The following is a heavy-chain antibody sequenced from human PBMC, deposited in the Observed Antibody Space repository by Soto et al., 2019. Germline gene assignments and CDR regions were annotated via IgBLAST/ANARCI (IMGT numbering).Heavy chain of an antibody. CDR2: IIHMFGTA. J-gene: IGHJ6*02. CDR1: GDTFSSYA. V-gene: IGHV1-69*01. Sequence: QVQLVQSGAEVKKPGSSVKVSCKASGDTFSSYAINWVRQGPGQGLEWMGGIIHMFGTANYAEKLQGRVTITADESTSTGYMELNSLRSEDTAVYYCARGIVVVEATTGEEYYNYYGMDVWGQGTTVTVSS. D-gene: IGHD2-15*01. CDR3: ARGIVVVEATTGEEYYNYYGMDV.